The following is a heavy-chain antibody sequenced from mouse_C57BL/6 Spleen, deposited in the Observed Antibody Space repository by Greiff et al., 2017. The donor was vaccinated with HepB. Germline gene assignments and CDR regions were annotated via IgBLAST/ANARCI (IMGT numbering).Heavy chain of an antibody. CDR3: ARDNYYGSSYYFDV. CDR1: GFTFSDYY. J-gene: IGHJ1*03. CDR2: INYDGSST. D-gene: IGHD1-1*01. Sequence: EVKLVESEGGLVQPGSSMKLSCTASGFTFSDYYMAWVRQVPEKGLEWVANINYDGSSTYYLDSLKSRFIISRDNAKNILYLQMSSLKSEDTATYYCARDNYYGSSYYFDVWGTGTTVTVSS. V-gene: IGHV5-16*01.